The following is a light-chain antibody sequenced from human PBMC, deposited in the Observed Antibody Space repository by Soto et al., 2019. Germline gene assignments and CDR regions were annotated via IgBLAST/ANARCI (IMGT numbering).Light chain of an antibody. CDR2: DVS. J-gene: IGLJ3*02. V-gene: IGLV2-14*01. Sequence: QSALTQPASVSGSPGQSITISCTGTSSDVGGYNYVSWYQQHPGKAPKLMIYDVSNRPSGVSNRFSGSKSGNTASLTISGLQAEDEADCYCSSYTSSSTLGFGGGTQLTVL. CDR3: SSYTSSSTLG. CDR1: SSDVGGYNY.